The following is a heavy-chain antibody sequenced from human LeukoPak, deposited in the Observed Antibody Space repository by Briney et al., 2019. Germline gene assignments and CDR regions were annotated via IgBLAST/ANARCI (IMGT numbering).Heavy chain of an antibody. CDR3: VRDLGYCSRTSCYEVFDS. CDR1: GFTFDDFG. CDR2: INWNGGST. Sequence: GGSLRLSCAASGFTFDDFGMSWVRQVPGKGLEWVSGINWNGGSTGYADSVKGRFTISRDNAKNSLYLQMNSLRAEDTALYYCVRDLGYCSRTSCYEVFDSWGQGTLVTVSS. J-gene: IGHJ4*02. V-gene: IGHV3-20*04. D-gene: IGHD2-2*01.